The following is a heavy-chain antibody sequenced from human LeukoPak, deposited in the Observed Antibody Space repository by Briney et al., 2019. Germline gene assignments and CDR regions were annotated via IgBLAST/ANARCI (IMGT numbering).Heavy chain of an antibody. D-gene: IGHD3-22*01. CDR2: INPNSGGT. V-gene: IGHV1-2*06. Sequence: SVKVSCKASGYTFTGYYMHWVRQAPGQGVEWMGRINPNSGGTNYAQKFQGRVTMTRDTSISTAYMELSRLRSDDTAVYYCATTSGYYYYYFDYWGQGTLVTVSP. CDR1: GYTFTGYY. CDR3: ATTSGYYYYYFDY. J-gene: IGHJ4*02.